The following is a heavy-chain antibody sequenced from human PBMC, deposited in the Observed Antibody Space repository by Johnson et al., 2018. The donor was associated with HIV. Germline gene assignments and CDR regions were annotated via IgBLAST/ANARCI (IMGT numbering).Heavy chain of an antibody. J-gene: IGHJ3*02. CDR3: ATDGTREIVANGACDI. Sequence: VQLVESGGGLVQPGGSLRLSCAASGFTFNNYAMSWVRQAPGKGLEWVSGISGSGGSTYYADSGRGRLTISSYNYKNSRSLQMNSLRAEDTAVYYCATDGTREIVANGACDIWGQGTMVTVSS. V-gene: IGHV3-23*04. CDR2: ISGSGGST. D-gene: IGHD2-15*01. CDR1: GFTFNNYA.